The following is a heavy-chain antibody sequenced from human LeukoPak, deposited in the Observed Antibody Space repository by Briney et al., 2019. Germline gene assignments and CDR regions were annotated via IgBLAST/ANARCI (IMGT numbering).Heavy chain of an antibody. D-gene: IGHD6-19*01. CDR2: INQDGSEK. CDR1: GFTFNKYA. Sequence: GESLRLSCAASGFTFNKYALSWVRQAPGKGLEWVASINQDGSEKYYVDSVKGRFTISKDNAKKSLYLQMNSLRAEDTAVYYCARPVAGRSFDCWGQGTLVTVSS. J-gene: IGHJ4*02. V-gene: IGHV3-7*01. CDR3: ARPVAGRSFDC.